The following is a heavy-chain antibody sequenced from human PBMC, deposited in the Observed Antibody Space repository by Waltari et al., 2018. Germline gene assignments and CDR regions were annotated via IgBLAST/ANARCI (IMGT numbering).Heavy chain of an antibody. CDR2: IAAYNGNT. CDR1: GYTFPNYV. V-gene: IGHV1-18*01. Sequence: QVQLVQSGTEVKKPGASVTVSCKASGYTFPNYVVSWVRQAPGQGLEWVGCIAAYNGNTHSAPKLQGRVTMTTDTSTTTAYLELRSLTSDDTAVYYCARVFDSSQYYYGSDYWGQGTLVTVSS. D-gene: IGHD3-22*01. J-gene: IGHJ4*02. CDR3: ARVFDSSQYYYGSDY.